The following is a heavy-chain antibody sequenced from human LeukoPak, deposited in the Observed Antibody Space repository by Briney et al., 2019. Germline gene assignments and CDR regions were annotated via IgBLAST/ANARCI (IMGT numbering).Heavy chain of an antibody. V-gene: IGHV3-30-3*01. J-gene: IGHJ4*02. CDR1: GFTVSSNY. D-gene: IGHD2-2*01. Sequence: PGGSLRLSCAASGFTVSSNYMSWVRQAPGKGLEWVAVISYDGSNKYYADSVKGRFTISRDNSKNTLYLQMNSLRAEDTAVYYCARDLVVVPAALDYWGQGTLVTVSS. CDR3: ARDLVVVPAALDY. CDR2: ISYDGSNK.